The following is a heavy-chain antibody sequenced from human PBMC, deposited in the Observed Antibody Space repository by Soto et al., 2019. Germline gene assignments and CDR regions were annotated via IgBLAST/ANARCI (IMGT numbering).Heavy chain of an antibody. Sequence: KPSETLSLTCTLSAGSVSSGSYYWSWLRQPPGKGLEWIGYIYYSGTTNYNPCLKSRVTISVDTSKNQFSLKLSSVTAADTAVYYCARELATGGVYNWFEPWGQGTLVTVSS. CDR1: AGSVSSGSYY. J-gene: IGHJ5*02. CDR2: IYYSGTT. CDR3: ARELATGGVYNWFEP. V-gene: IGHV4-61*01. D-gene: IGHD2-8*02.